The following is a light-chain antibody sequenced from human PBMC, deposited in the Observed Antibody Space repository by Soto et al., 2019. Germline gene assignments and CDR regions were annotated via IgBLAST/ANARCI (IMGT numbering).Light chain of an antibody. J-gene: IGKJ1*01. CDR1: QGISSY. CDR3: QHQT. V-gene: IGKV1-39*01. CDR2: SAS. Sequence: DIQMTQSPSSLSASVGDRVTITCRASQGISSYLNWYQQKPGKAPKLLIYSASSLQSGVPSRFSGSGSGTEFTLTISSLQPDDFATYYCQHQTFGQGTKVDIK.